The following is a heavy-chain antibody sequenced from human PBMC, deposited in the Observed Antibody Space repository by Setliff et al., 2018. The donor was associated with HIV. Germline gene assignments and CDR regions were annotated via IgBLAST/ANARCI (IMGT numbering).Heavy chain of an antibody. Sequence: PSETLSLTCTVSGGSISSYYWSWIRLPPGKGLEWIGYIYTSGITNYNPSLKSRVTMSVDTSKNQFSLKLSSVTAADTAVYYSARDYSGWYYFDCWGQGTLVTVSS. V-gene: IGHV4-4*08. CDR1: GGSISSYY. D-gene: IGHD6-19*01. CDR2: IYTSGIT. CDR3: ARDYSGWYYFDC. J-gene: IGHJ4*02.